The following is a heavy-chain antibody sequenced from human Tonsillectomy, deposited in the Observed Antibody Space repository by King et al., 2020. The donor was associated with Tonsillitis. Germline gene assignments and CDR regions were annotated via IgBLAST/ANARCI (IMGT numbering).Heavy chain of an antibody. V-gene: IGHV5-51*01. CDR1: GYSFTNYW. CDR3: ARLEEKCSGDSCTPNIPDSFNI. J-gene: IGHJ3*02. D-gene: IGHD2-15*01. Sequence: DVQLVESAAEVKKAGESLKISCKVSGYSFTNYWIAWVRQMPGKGLEWMGMIYLGDSETRYSPSVQGQVTISADKSISTAYLQWSSLKASDTAMYYCARLEEKCSGDSCTPNIPDSFNIWGQGTMVTVSS. CDR2: IYLGDSET.